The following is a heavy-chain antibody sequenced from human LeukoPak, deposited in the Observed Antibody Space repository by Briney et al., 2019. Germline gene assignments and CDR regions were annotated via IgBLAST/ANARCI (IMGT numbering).Heavy chain of an antibody. CDR2: ISSSGSTI. V-gene: IGHV3-11*04. CDR3: AKGYETQWLAYFDY. D-gene: IGHD6-19*01. J-gene: IGHJ4*02. Sequence: GGSLRLSCAASGFTFSDYYMSWIRQAPGKGLEWVSYISSSGSTIYYADSVKGRFTISRDNAKNSLYLQMNSLRAEDTAVYYCAKGYETQWLAYFDYWGQGTLVTVSS. CDR1: GFTFSDYY.